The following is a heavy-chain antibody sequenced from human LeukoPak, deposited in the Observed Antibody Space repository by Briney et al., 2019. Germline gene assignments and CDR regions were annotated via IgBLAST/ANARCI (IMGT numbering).Heavy chain of an antibody. CDR3: ARRGANSGHTFDY. V-gene: IGHV3-23*01. J-gene: IGHJ4*02. CDR1: GFTFTDYA. CDR2: ISGSGGTT. Sequence: GGSLRLSCAASGFTFTDYAMTWVRQAPGKGLEWVSAISGSGGTTHYADSVKGRFTISRDNTKNALYLQMNSLRADDTAVYYCARRGANSGHTFDYWGQGTLVSVSS. D-gene: IGHD5-12*01.